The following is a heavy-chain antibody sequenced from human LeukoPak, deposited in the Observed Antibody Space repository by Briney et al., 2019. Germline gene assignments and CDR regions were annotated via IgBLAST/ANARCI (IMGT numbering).Heavy chain of an antibody. V-gene: IGHV1-3*01. CDR2: INAGNGNT. Sequence: ASVKVSCKASGYTFTSYAMHWVRQAPGQRLEWMGWINAGNGNTKYSQKFQGRVTITRDTSASTAYMELSSLRSEDTAVYYCARGPQAYCGGDCYSPMGYWGQGTLVTVSS. D-gene: IGHD2-21*02. J-gene: IGHJ4*02. CDR1: GYTFTSYA. CDR3: ARGPQAYCGGDCYSPMGY.